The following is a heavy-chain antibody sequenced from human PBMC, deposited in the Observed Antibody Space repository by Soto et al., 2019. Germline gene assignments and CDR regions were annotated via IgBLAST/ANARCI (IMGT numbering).Heavy chain of an antibody. D-gene: IGHD3-3*01. CDR1: GGSISNSPYY. V-gene: IGHV4-39*01. CDR2: IYYSGSS. Sequence: KPSETLSLTCTVSGGSISNSPYYWGWIRQPPGKGLEWVGSIYYSGSSYSNPSLKSRVTISVDTSKNQFSLKLSSVTSSDTAVYYCARAMEWLAPLDYWGRGTLVTVSS. J-gene: IGHJ4*02. CDR3: ARAMEWLAPLDY.